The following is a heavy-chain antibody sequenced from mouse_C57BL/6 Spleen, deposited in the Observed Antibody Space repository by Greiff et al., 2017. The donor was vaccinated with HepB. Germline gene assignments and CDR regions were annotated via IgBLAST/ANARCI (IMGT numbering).Heavy chain of an antibody. CDR1: GYAFSSSW. Sequence: QVQLQQSGPELVKPGASVKISCKASGYAFSSSWMNWVKQRPGKGLEWIGRIYPGDGDTNYNGKFKGKATLTADKSSSTAYMQLSSLTSEDSAVYFCARRGQLRAMDYWGQGTSVTVSS. CDR3: ARRGQLRAMDY. J-gene: IGHJ4*01. V-gene: IGHV1-82*01. CDR2: IYPGDGDT. D-gene: IGHD3-2*02.